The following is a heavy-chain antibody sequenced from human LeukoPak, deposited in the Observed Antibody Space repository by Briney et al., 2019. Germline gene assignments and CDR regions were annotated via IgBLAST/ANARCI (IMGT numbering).Heavy chain of an antibody. V-gene: IGHV3-48*04. D-gene: IGHD1-26*01. J-gene: IGHJ4*02. CDR3: ARDRGGSYSAIDY. CDR1: GFTFSSYS. Sequence: GGSLRLSSAASGFTFSSYSMNWVRQAPGKGLEWVSFISSSSSTIYYADSVKGRFTISRDNAKNSLYLQMNSLRAEDTAVYYCARDRGGSYSAIDYWGQGTLVTVSS. CDR2: ISSSSSTI.